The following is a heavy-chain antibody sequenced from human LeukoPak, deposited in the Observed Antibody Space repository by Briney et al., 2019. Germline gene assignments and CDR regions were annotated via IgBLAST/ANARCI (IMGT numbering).Heavy chain of an antibody. J-gene: IGHJ5*02. V-gene: IGHV1-69*04. CDR3: ARDPPSDIVVVPAAMWDRYNWFDP. CDR1: GRTFSSYA. Sequence: SVKVSCKASGRTFSSYAISWVRQAPGQGLEWMGRIIPILGIANYAQKFQGRVTITADKSTSTAYMELSSLRSEDTAVCYCARDPPSDIVVVPAAMWDRYNWFDPWGQGTLVTVSS. D-gene: IGHD2-2*01. CDR2: IIPILGIA.